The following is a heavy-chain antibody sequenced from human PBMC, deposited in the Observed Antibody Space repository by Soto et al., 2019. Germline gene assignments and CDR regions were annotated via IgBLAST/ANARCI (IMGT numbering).Heavy chain of an antibody. CDR1: GFIFSNYG. CDR2: VSYDGRDK. Sequence: QVQLVESGGGVVQPRRSLRLSCAASGFIFSNYGMHWVRQAPGKGLQWVAVVSYDGRDKHYSDSAKGRFTISRDNSKNTMYLQMNSLRPEDTAVYYCAKERGGYSYGENGGQGTLVTVSS. CDR3: AKERGGYSYGEN. V-gene: IGHV3-30*18. D-gene: IGHD5-18*01. J-gene: IGHJ4*02.